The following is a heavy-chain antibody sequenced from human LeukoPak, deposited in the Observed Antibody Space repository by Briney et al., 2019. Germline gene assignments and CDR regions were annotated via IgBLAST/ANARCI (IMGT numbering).Heavy chain of an antibody. CDR2: ISSSGSTI. CDR3: ARDKTMTTVTTAGYWFDP. V-gene: IGHV3-11*01. D-gene: IGHD4-17*01. Sequence: GGSLRLSCAASGFTFSDYYMSWIRQAPGKGLELVSYISSSGSTIYYADSVKGRFTISRDNAKNSLYLQMNSLRAEDTAVYYCARDKTMTTVTTAGYWFDPWGQGTLVTVSS. J-gene: IGHJ5*02. CDR1: GFTFSDYY.